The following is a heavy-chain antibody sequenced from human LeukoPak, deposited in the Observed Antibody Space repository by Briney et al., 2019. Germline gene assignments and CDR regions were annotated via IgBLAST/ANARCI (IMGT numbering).Heavy chain of an antibody. CDR1: GGSISGYY. CDR2: IFYSGST. D-gene: IGHD3-10*01. CDR3: ARHRFGSFGSGSSSYYFDY. V-gene: IGHV4-59*08. J-gene: IGHJ4*02. Sequence: SETLSLTCTVSGGSISGYYWSWIRQPPGKGLEWVGYIFYSGSTNYNPSLKSRVTISVDRSKNQFSLRLSSVTAADTAFYYCARHRFGSFGSGSSSYYFDYWGQGTLVTVSS.